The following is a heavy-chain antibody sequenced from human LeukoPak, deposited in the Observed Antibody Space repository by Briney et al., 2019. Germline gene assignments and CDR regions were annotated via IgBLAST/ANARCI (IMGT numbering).Heavy chain of an antibody. CDR3: ARVRYYGSGSTYNWFDP. CDR2: IYTSGST. V-gene: IGHV4-4*08. CDR1: GGSISSYY. Sequence: SETLSLTCTVSGGSISSYYWSWIRQPPGKGLEWIGRIYTSGSTNYNPSLKSRVTISVDTSKTQFSLKLSSVTAADTAVYYCARVRYYGSGSTYNWFDPWGQGTLVTVSS. D-gene: IGHD3-10*01. J-gene: IGHJ5*02.